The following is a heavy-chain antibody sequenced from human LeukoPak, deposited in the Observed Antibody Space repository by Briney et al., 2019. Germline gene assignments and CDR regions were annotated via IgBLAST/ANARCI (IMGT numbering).Heavy chain of an antibody. J-gene: IGHJ3*02. V-gene: IGHV1-69*05. CDR1: GGTFSSYA. Sequence: ASVKVSCKASGGTFSSYAISWVRQAPGQGLEWMGGIIPIFGTANXAQKFQGRVTITTDESTSTAYMELSSLRSEDTAVYYCARAYNWNXXDAFDIWGQGTMVTVSS. D-gene: IGHD1-20*01. CDR2: IIPIFGTA. CDR3: ARAYNWNXXDAFDI.